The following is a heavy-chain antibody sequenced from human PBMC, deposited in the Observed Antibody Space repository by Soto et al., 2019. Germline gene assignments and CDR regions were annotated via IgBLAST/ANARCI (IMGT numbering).Heavy chain of an antibody. CDR2: ISGSGGST. V-gene: IGHV3-23*01. D-gene: IGHD3-22*01. CDR3: AKGAYYYDSSGYYYAYFQH. CDR1: GFTFSGYA. J-gene: IGHJ1*01. Sequence: GGSLRLSCAASGFTFSGYAMSWVRQAPGKGLEWVSAISGSGGSTYYADSVKGRFTISRDNSKNTLYLQMNSLRAEDTAVYYCAKGAYYYDSSGYYYAYFQHWGQGTLVTVSS.